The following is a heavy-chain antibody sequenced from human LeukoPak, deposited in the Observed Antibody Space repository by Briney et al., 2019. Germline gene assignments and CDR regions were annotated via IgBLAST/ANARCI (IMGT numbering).Heavy chain of an antibody. CDR3: AREQGVY. CDR2: IYYSGST. Sequence: SETLSLTCTVSGGSISSYCWSWIRQPPGKGLEWIGYIYYSGSTNYNPSLKSRVTISVDTSKNQFSLKLSSVTAAGTAVYYCAREQGVYWGQGTLVTVSS. D-gene: IGHD3-16*01. CDR1: GGSISSYC. V-gene: IGHV4-59*01. J-gene: IGHJ4*02.